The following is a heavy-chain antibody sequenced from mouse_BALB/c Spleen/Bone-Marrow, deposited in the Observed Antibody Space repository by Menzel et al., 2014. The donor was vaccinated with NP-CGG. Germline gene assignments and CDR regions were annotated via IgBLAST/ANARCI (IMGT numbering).Heavy chain of an antibody. CDR2: IISGSNTI. CDR1: GFTFSAFG. D-gene: IGHD2-14*01. Sequence: EVNAVESGGDLVQPGGSRKLSCAASGFTFSAFGMHWVRQAPERGLEWVAYIISGSNTIYYSDKVKGRFTISRDNPKNTLFLQMTSLRSEDTAVYYCARSRYDVGWFAYGGQGTLVTVSA. CDR3: ARSRYDVGWFAY. J-gene: IGHJ3*01. V-gene: IGHV5-17*02.